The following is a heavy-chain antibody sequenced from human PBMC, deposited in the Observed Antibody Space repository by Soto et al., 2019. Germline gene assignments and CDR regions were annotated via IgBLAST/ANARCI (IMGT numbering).Heavy chain of an antibody. CDR2: IIPVFGTT. D-gene: IGHD3-10*01. J-gene: IGHJ5*02. V-gene: IGHV1-69*01. CDR1: GDSFGSYA. Sequence: QMQLVQSGPEVKKPGSSVKVSCKASGDSFGSYAVCWVRQAPGQGLEWMGAIIPVFGTTNYTQKFQGRVTIAADDSTTTAYMELSSLRSDDTAVYYCAREPFGRFDPWGQGTLVTVSS. CDR3: AREPFGRFDP.